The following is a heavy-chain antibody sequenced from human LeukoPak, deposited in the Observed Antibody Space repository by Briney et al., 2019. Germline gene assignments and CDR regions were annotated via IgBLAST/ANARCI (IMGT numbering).Heavy chain of an antibody. Sequence: GGSLRLSCAASGFTFSNYGMHWVRQAPGKGLEWVAVISYDGSIKYYADSVKGRFTISRDNSKNTLYLQMNSLRAEDTAVYYCAKEYASGWVDYWGQGTLVTVSS. CDR3: AKEYASGWVDY. J-gene: IGHJ4*02. D-gene: IGHD6-19*01. V-gene: IGHV3-30*18. CDR2: ISYDGSIK. CDR1: GFTFSNYG.